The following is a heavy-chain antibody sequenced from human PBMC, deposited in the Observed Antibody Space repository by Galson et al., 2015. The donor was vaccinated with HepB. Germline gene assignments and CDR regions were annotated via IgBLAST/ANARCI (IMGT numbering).Heavy chain of an antibody. D-gene: IGHD6-19*01. CDR3: AREVAVAGASTSYYYYGMDV. J-gene: IGHJ6*02. Sequence: SVKVSCKASGYTFTGYYMHWVRQAPGQGLEWMGWIDPNNGGTNYAQKFQGWVTMTRDTSISTAYMELSRLRSDDTAVYYCAREVAVAGASTSYYYYGMDVWGQGTTVTVSS. CDR2: IDPNNGGT. CDR1: GYTFTGYY. V-gene: IGHV1-2*04.